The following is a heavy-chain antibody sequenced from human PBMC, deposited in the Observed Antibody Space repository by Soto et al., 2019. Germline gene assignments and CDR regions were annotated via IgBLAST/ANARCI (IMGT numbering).Heavy chain of an antibody. CDR1: GFTFGGGS. CDR3: ASGWFGPDV. J-gene: IGHJ6*04. Sequence: EVQLVESGGGLVQPGGSLRLACAASGFTFGGGSMNWVRQAPGKGLVWVTGIDNAGTDATYADSVKGRFTSSRDNAKNTLYLQMNSLRVEDTAVYYCASGWFGPDVWGKGTTVTVSS. V-gene: IGHV3-74*01. D-gene: IGHD3-10*01. CDR2: IDNAGTDA.